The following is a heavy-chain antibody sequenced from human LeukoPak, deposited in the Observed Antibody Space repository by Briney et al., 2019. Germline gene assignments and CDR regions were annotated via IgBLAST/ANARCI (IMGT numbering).Heavy chain of an antibody. V-gene: IGHV3-48*04. Sequence: GGSLRLSCAASGFTFSSYGMHWVRQAPGKGLEWVSYISTTGDTIYYADSVKGRFTISRDNAKNSLYLQMNSLRAVDTAVYYCAGFYYYGSRAFDYWGQGTLVTVSS. D-gene: IGHD3-10*01. CDR2: ISTTGDTI. CDR3: AGFYYYGSRAFDY. J-gene: IGHJ4*02. CDR1: GFTFSSYG.